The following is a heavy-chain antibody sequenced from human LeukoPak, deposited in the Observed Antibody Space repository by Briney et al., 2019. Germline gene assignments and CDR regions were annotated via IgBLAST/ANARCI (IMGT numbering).Heavy chain of an antibody. V-gene: IGHV4-39*01. J-gene: IGHJ3*01. D-gene: IGHD6-19*01. CDR2: VYYTGNT. Sequence: SETLSLTCAVSGDSISYHNYYWDWIRQPPGKGLEWIGTVYYTGNTYYNPSLKSRVAISVDTSRNQFSLQLTSMTAADTAVYYCARLRAMAGHRGGFDFWGRGTMVTVSS. CDR1: GDSISYHNYY. CDR3: ARLRAMAGHRGGFDF.